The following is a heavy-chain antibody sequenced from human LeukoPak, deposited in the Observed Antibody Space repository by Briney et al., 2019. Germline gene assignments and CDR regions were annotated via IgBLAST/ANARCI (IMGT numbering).Heavy chain of an antibody. D-gene: IGHD1-26*01. V-gene: IGHV3-30*02. Sequence: GGSLRLSCVASGFTVTTNYMSWVRQAPGKGLEWVGFIRYDGSDKYYADSVKGRFTISRDNSKNKVYLQMDSLRTEDTAVYYCAKDAWEVGATAEIDYWGQGTLVTVSS. J-gene: IGHJ4*02. CDR2: IRYDGSDK. CDR1: GFTVTTNY. CDR3: AKDAWEVGATAEIDY.